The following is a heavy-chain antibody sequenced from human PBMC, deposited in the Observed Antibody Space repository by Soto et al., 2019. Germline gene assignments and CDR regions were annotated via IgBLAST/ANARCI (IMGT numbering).Heavy chain of an antibody. D-gene: IGHD3-10*01. J-gene: IGHJ4*02. CDR1: GFTFSSYG. CDR3: ARVPYGSGSYYLDY. V-gene: IGHV3-33*01. CDR2: IWYDGSNK. Sequence: HPGGSLRLSCAASGFTFSSYGMHWVRQAPGKGLEWVAVIWYDGSNKYYADSVKGRFTISRDNSKNTLYLQMNSLRAEDTAVYYCARVPYGSGSYYLDYWGQGTLVTVSS.